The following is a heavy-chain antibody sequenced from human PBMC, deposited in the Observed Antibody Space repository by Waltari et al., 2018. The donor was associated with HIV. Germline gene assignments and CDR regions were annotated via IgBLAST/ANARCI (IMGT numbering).Heavy chain of an antibody. D-gene: IGHD1-26*01. CDR1: GFTFSDSS. Sequence: EVQLVESGGGLVKPGGSLRLSCAASGFTFSDSSMNWVRQAPGKGLGWVSSISKNSDYIYYAASVKCRFTISRDNAKKSVYLQMNSLRVEDTAVFYCTRRTPSGTYGMDVWGQGTTVTVSS. CDR2: ISKNSDYI. V-gene: IGHV3-21*01. CDR3: TRRTPSGTYGMDV. J-gene: IGHJ6*02.